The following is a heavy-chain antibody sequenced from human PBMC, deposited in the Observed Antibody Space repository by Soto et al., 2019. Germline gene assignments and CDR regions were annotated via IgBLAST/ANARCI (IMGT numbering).Heavy chain of an antibody. J-gene: IGHJ6*02. CDR1: GYTFTGYY. CDR3: ARGDVLRFLECFPDQRDYYYYYGMAV. Sequence: ASVKVSCKASGYTFTGYYMHWVRQAPGQGLEWMGWINPNSGGTNYAQKFQGRVTMTRDTSIRTAYMELSRLRSDDTAVYYCARGDVLRFLECFPDQRDYYYYYGMAVGGQGTRVTVPS. CDR2: INPNSGGT. D-gene: IGHD3-3*01. V-gene: IGHV1-2*02.